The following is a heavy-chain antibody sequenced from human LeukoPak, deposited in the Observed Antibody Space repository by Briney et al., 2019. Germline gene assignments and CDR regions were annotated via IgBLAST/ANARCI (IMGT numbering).Heavy chain of an antibody. D-gene: IGHD1-26*01. CDR1: GFTFSSYG. V-gene: IGHV3-30*18. Sequence: GGSLRLSCAASGFTFSSYGMHWVRQAPGKGLEWVAVISYDGSNKYYADSVKGRFTISRDNSKNTLYLQMNSLRAEDTAVHYCAKDTGWELPESDYYYYYGMDVWGQGTTVTVSS. CDR3: AKDTGWELPESDYYYYYGMDV. CDR2: ISYDGSNK. J-gene: IGHJ6*02.